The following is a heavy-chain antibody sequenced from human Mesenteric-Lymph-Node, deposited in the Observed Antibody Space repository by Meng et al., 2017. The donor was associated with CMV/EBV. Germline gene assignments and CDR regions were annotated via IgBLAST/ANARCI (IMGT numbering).Heavy chain of an antibody. CDR1: GYSISSGYY. D-gene: IGHD2-2*01. J-gene: IGHJ4*02. V-gene: IGHV4-38-2*02. CDR2: IFHTGSV. Sequence: SETLSLTCTVSGYSISSGYYWSWIRQPPGKGLEWIGSIFHTGSVYYNPSLKSRVTISVDTSKNQFSLKLSSVTAADTAVYYCARGGSMAYWGQGTLVTVSS. CDR3: ARGGSMAY.